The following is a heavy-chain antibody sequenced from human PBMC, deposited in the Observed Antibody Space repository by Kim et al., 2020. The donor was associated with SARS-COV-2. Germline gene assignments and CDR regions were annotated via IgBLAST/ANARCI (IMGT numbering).Heavy chain of an antibody. J-gene: IGHJ4*02. D-gene: IGHD6-19*01. CDR2: INSDGTTT. CDR1: GFTFSSHW. Sequence: GGSLRLSCAASGFTFSSHWMHWVRQAPGKGLVWVSRINSDGTTTSYGDSVKGRFTISRDNAKNTLYLQMNSLRAEDTAVYYCARRQFTSGWDYFDYWGQGTLVTVSS. CDR3: ARRQFTSGWDYFDY. V-gene: IGHV3-74*01.